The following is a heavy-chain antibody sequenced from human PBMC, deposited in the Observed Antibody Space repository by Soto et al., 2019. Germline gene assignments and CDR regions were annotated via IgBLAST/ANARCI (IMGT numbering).Heavy chain of an antibody. V-gene: IGHV1-18*01. Sequence: ASVKVSCKASGYTFTSYGINWVRQTPGQGLEWMGWISTYNGNTNYAQKLQGRVTMTTDTSTSTAYMELRSLRSDDTAVYYCARAPVEPGHEIDYWGQGTLVTVSS. CDR1: GYTFTSYG. J-gene: IGHJ4*02. CDR2: ISTYNGNT. CDR3: ARAPVEPGHEIDY.